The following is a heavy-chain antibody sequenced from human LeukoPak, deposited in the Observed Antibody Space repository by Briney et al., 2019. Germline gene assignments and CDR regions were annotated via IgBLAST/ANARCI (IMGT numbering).Heavy chain of an antibody. Sequence: PGESLSLSXAASGFTISSYSMNWVRQAPGKGLEWVSYISSASNTIYYADSVQGRFTISRDTAKNSLYLQMTSLRAEDTAMYYCARDGWFGDYNWFDPWGQGTLVTVSS. CDR3: ARDGWFGDYNWFDP. J-gene: IGHJ5*02. D-gene: IGHD3-10*01. CDR1: GFTISSYS. CDR2: ISSASNTI. V-gene: IGHV3-48*01.